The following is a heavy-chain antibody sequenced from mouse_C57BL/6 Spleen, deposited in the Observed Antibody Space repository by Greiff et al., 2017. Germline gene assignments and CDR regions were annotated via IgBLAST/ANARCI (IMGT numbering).Heavy chain of an antibody. D-gene: IGHD1-1*01. CDR3: ARPPFTTEGAFDY. V-gene: IGHV1-82*01. CDR2: IYPGDGDT. J-gene: IGHJ4*01. Sequence: VQLQESGPELVKPGASVKISCTASGYAFSSSWMNWVKQRPGQGLEWIGRIYPGDGDTNYNGKFKGKATLTADKSSSTAYMQLSSLTSEDSAVDFCARPPFTTEGAFDYWGQGTSVTVSS. CDR1: GYAFSSSW.